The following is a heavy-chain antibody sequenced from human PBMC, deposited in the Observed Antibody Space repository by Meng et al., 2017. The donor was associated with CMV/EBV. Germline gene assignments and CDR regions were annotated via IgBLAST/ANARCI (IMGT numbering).Heavy chain of an antibody. V-gene: IGHV1-18*01. CDR1: GYTFTSYG. D-gene: IGHD1-1*01. CDR3: ARDSPPNWNSRYYYYGMDV. J-gene: IGHJ6*02. Sequence: ASVKVSCKASGYTFTSYGIRWVRQAPGQGLEWMGWISAYNGNTNYAQKLQGRVTMTTDTSTSTAYMELRSLRSDDTAVYYCARDSPPNWNSRYYYYGMDVWGQGTTVTVSS. CDR2: ISAYNGNT.